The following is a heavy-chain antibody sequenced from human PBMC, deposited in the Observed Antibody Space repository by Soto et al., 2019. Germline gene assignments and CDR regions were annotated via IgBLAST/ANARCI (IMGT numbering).Heavy chain of an antibody. Sequence: QVQLVQSGAEVAKPGASVKVSCKASQYTFTNFYLHWVRQAPGQRPEWMGWINHGGGTIYAQKFQGRLTMTRDTSITTAYMELSRLSSDDTAFYYCATSSDWSPLLDYWGQGTLVTVSS. D-gene: IGHD6-19*01. CDR1: QYTFTNFY. CDR3: ATSSDWSPLLDY. CDR2: INHGGGT. V-gene: IGHV1-2*02. J-gene: IGHJ4*02.